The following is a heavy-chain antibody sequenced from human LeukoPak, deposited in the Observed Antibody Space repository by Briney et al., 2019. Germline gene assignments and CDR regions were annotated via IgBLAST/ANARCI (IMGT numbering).Heavy chain of an antibody. J-gene: IGHJ4*02. CDR1: GFTFSSYS. Sequence: GGSLRLSCAASGFTFSSYSMNWVRQAPGKGLEWVSAISGSGGSTGYADSVKGRFTISRDNVKNSLYLQMNSLRAEDTALYYCARAKIPTYFYDSSGYLVDYWGQGTLVTVSS. D-gene: IGHD3-22*01. CDR2: ISGSGGST. CDR3: ARAKIPTYFYDSSGYLVDY. V-gene: IGHV3-20*04.